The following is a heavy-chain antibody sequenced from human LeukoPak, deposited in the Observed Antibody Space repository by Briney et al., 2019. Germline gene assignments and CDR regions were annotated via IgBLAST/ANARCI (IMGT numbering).Heavy chain of an antibody. Sequence: GGSLRLSCAASGFNFNSYTMNWVRQAPGKGLEWVSYIGTTSGAIYYADSVKGRFTISRDSAKNSLYLQMNSLRAEDTAVYYCGRERWTLVAAEYHYYGLDVWGQGTTVTVSS. V-gene: IGHV3-48*01. CDR2: IGTTSGAI. CDR3: GRERWTLVAAEYHYYGLDV. CDR1: GFNFNSYT. J-gene: IGHJ6*02. D-gene: IGHD2-2*01.